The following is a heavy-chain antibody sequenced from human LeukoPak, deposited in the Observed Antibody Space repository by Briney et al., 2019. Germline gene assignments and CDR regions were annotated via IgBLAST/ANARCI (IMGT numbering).Heavy chain of an antibody. CDR2: INPSGGST. CDR1: GYIFTNYY. D-gene: IGHD3-10*01. J-gene: IGHJ4*02. Sequence: ASVKVSCKASGYIFTNYYMYWVRQAPGQGLEWMGIINPSGGSTSYAQRFQGRVTMTRDTSTSTVYMEMSSLRSEDTAVYYCARDRYYGSGSYIDYWGQGTLVTVSS. V-gene: IGHV1-46*01. CDR3: ARDRYYGSGSYIDY.